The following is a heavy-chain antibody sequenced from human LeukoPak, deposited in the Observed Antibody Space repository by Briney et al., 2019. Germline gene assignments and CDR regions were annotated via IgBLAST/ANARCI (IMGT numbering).Heavy chain of an antibody. Sequence: TGGSLRLSCAASGFTFSSYGMHWVRQAPGKGLEWVTFIHSDGENFYSADSVKGRLTVSRDNSKNTLYLQMNSLIIEDTAVYYCVRAEIVPGRTSFYYYYMGVWGKGTTVTVTS. CDR1: GFTFSSYG. V-gene: IGHV3-30*02. CDR2: IHSDGENF. D-gene: IGHD5-12*01. CDR3: VRAEIVPGRTSFYYYYMGV. J-gene: IGHJ6*03.